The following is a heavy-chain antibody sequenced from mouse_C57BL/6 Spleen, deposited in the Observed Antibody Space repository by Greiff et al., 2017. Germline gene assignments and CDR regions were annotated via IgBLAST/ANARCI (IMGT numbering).Heavy chain of an antibody. J-gene: IGHJ3*01. V-gene: IGHV1-52*01. CDR3: ARHGYGRGFAY. CDR2: IDPSDSET. D-gene: IGHD2-2*01. Sequence: VQLQQPGAELVRPGSSVKLSCKASGYTFTSYWMHWVKQRPIQGLEWIGNIDPSDSETHYNQKFKDKATLTVDKSSSTAYMQLSSLTSEDSAVYYCARHGYGRGFAYWGQGTLVTVSA. CDR1: GYTFTSYW.